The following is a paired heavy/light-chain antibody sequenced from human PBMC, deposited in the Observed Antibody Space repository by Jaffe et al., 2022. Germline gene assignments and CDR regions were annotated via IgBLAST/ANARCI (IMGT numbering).Heavy chain of an antibody. CDR1: GYTFTDYA. J-gene: IGHJ3*02. Sequence: QVQLVQSGAEVKKPGASVKVSCKASGYTFTDYAMHWVRQAPGQRLEWMGWINAGNGNTKYSQKFLGRVTITRDTSASTVNMELYSLGSEDTAVYYCVRDQRSSSTAFDIWGQGTMVTVSS. V-gene: IGHV1-3*01. CDR3: VRDQRSSSTAFDI. CDR2: INAGNGNT. D-gene: IGHD6-6*01.
Light chain of an antibody. V-gene: IGLV7-46*01. J-gene: IGLJ3*02. CDR1: TGAVTSGHY. CDR2: DTT. Sequence: QAVVTQEPSLTVSPGGTVTLTCGSSTGAVTSGHYPYWFQQKPGQAPRTLIYDTTNKHSWTPARFSGSLLGGKAALTLSGAQPEDEAEYYCLLSYSGARVFGGGTKLTVL. CDR3: LLSYSGARV.